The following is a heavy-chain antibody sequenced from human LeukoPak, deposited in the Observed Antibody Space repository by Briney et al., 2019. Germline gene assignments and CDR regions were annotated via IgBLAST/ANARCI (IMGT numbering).Heavy chain of an antibody. CDR3: ARDTRITIFGVVNNHNWFDP. CDR2: ISSSGSTI. V-gene: IGHV3-11*04. CDR1: GFTFSDYY. D-gene: IGHD3-3*01. J-gene: IGHJ5*02. Sequence: GGSLRLSCAASGFTFSDYYMSWIRQAPGKGLEWVSYISSSGSTIYYADSVKGRFTISRDNAKNSLYLQMNSLRAEDTAVYYCARDTRITIFGVVNNHNWFDPWGQGTLVTVSS.